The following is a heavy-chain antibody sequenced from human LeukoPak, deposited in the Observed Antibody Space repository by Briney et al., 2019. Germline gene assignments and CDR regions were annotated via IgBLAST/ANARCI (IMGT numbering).Heavy chain of an antibody. V-gene: IGHV4-34*01. CDR2: INHSGST. J-gene: IGHJ6*03. Sequence: SETLSLTCAVYGGSLSGYYWSWIRQPPGKGLEWNGEINHSGSTNYNPSLKSRVTISVDTSKNQFSLKLSSVTAADTAVYYCARSIVVVLAAMGDYYYYYMDVWGKGTTVTVSS. D-gene: IGHD2-2*01. CDR1: GGSLSGYY. CDR3: ARSIVVVLAAMGDYYYYYMDV.